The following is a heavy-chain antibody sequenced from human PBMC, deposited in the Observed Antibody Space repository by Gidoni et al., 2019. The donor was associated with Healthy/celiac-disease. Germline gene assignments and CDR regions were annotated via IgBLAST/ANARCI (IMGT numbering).Heavy chain of an antibody. CDR1: GFTFSSYA. Sequence: EVQKGEAGGGLVQPGGSLRLTCAAAGFTFSSYAMRWVRKAAGKGLDWFSSIRCRGGSTYYADSVKVRFTISRHNSKNTLSLQMNSLRAEDTAVYYCAKGAISGYVASWGQGTLVTVSS. CDR2: IRCRGGST. V-gene: IGHV3-23*04. CDR3: AKGAISGYVAS. J-gene: IGHJ4*02. D-gene: IGHD2-15*01.